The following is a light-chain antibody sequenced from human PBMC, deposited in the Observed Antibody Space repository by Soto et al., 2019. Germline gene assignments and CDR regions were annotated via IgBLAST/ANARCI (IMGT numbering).Light chain of an antibody. V-gene: IGKV1-39*01. J-gene: IGKJ4*01. CDR1: QDIDIY. CDR2: DES. CDR3: QQYNNWPLT. Sequence: TQMTQSPSSLSASVGDRVTITCRASQDIDIYLSWYQQKPGKVPKLLIYDESTLQSGVPSRFSGSGSGTDFTLTINNLQPEDFATYYCQQYNNWPLTFGGGTTVEIK.